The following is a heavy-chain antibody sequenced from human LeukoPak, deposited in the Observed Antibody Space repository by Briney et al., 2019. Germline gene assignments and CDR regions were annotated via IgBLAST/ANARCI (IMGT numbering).Heavy chain of an antibody. J-gene: IGHJ3*02. CDR1: GFTFSSYA. CDR3: ARVTTHAFDI. CDR2: ISGSGGST. D-gene: IGHD1-1*01. V-gene: IGHV3-23*01. Sequence: QAGGSLRLSCAASGFTFSSYAMSWVRQAPGKGLEWVSAISGSGGSTYYADSVKGRFTISRDNAKNSLYLQMNSLRAEDTAVYYCARVTTHAFDIWGQGTMVTVSS.